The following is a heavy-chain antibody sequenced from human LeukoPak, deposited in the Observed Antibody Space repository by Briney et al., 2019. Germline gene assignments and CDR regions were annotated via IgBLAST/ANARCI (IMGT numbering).Heavy chain of an antibody. CDR2: IRYDGSNK. CDR1: GFTFSSYG. Sequence: GGSLRLSCAASGFTFSSYGMHWVRQAPGKGLEWVAYIRYDGSNKYYADSVKGRFTISRDISKNTLYLQVNSLRTDDTAVYYCAKDGLRPQKYYFENWGQGTLVTVSS. V-gene: IGHV3-30*02. CDR3: AKDGLRPQKYYFEN. J-gene: IGHJ4*02.